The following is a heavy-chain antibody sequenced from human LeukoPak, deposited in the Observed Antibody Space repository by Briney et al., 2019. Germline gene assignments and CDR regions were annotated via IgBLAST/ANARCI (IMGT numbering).Heavy chain of an antibody. V-gene: IGHV4-31*03. J-gene: IGHJ4*02. CDR3: ARDLYYYDSSGYLR. CDR2: IYYSGST. D-gene: IGHD3-22*01. Sequence: SETLSLTCTVSGGSISSGGYYWSWIRQHPGKGLEWIVYIYYSGSTYYNPSLKSRVTISVDTSKNQFSLKLSSVTAADTAVYYCARDLYYYDSSGYLRWGQGTLVTVSS. CDR1: GGSISSGGYY.